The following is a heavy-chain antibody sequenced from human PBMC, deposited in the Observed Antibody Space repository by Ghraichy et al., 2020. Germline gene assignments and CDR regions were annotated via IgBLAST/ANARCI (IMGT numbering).Heavy chain of an antibody. Sequence: SRRLSCAASGFTFDDYAMHWVRQAPGKGLEWVSGISWNSGSIGYADSVKGRFTISRDNAKNSLYLQMNSLRAEDTALYYCANDILPGDSYQDYYYYGSIFWGQGTTVTVSS. V-gene: IGHV3-9*01. CDR2: ISWNSGSI. D-gene: IGHD2-21*02. CDR1: GFTFDDYA. J-gene: IGHJ6*02. CDR3: ANDILPGDSYQDYYYYGSIF.